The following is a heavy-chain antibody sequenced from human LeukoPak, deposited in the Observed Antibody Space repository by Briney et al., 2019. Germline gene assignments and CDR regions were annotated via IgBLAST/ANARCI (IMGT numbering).Heavy chain of an antibody. CDR3: VAHFYDSSGYYFAY. CDR1: GFTVSGNY. J-gene: IGHJ4*02. Sequence: GGSLRLSCAASGFTVSGNYMSWVRQAPGKGLEWVAAMSYDGSNKHYADSVKGRFTISRDNSKNTLYLQMNSLRAEDTAVYYCVAHFYDSSGYYFAYWGQGTLVTVSS. V-gene: IGHV3-30-3*01. D-gene: IGHD3-22*01. CDR2: MSYDGSNK.